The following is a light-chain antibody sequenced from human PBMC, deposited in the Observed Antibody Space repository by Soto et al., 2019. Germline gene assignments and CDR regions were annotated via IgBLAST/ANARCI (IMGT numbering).Light chain of an antibody. V-gene: IGLV2-14*01. CDR1: SSDIGDYNY. CDR3: SSYTSTSSYV. CDR2: EVS. J-gene: IGLJ1*01. Sequence: QSVLTQPASVSGSPGQSITISCTGTSSDIGDYNYVSWYQQHPGKAPKLMIYEVSNRPSGISNRFSGSKSGNTASLTISGLQADDEADYYCSSYTSTSSYVFGTGTKATVL.